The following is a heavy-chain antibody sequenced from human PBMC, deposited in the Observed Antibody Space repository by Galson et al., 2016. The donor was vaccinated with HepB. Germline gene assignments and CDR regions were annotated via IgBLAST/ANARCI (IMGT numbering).Heavy chain of an antibody. Sequence: SVKVSCKASGYTFTTYGISWVRQAPGQGLEWMGWISAYNGNTNYAQKLQGRVTMTTDTSTSTAYMELRSLRSDDTAVYYCARDPRKIRYQLLEIYNYYAMDVWGQGTTVTVSS. D-gene: IGHD2-2*01. J-gene: IGHJ6*02. CDR3: ARDPRKIRYQLLEIYNYYAMDV. V-gene: IGHV1-18*01. CDR1: GYTFTTYG. CDR2: ISAYNGNT.